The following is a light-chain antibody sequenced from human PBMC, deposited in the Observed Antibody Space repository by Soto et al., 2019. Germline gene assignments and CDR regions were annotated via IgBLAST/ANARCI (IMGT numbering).Light chain of an antibody. J-gene: IGLJ1*01. V-gene: IGLV2-23*01. CDR2: EGI. CDR3: CSYVGATTYV. Sequence: QPSLTQPASVSGSPGQTITISCTGTSSTVWGINALSWYQQHPGKAPKVIIYEGIKRPSGVSNRFSGSNSGSTASLTTSGLQAEDQADYSCCSYVGATTYVFGTGSKVTV. CDR1: SSTVWGINA.